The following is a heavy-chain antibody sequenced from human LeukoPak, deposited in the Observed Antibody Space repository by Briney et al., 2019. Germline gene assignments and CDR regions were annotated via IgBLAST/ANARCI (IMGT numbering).Heavy chain of an antibody. V-gene: IGHV4-4*09. CDR2: IYTSGST. D-gene: IGHD1-26*01. J-gene: IGHJ5*02. Sequence: SETLSLTCTGSGGSISSYYWSWIRQPPGKGLEWIGYIYTSGSTNYNPSLKSRVTISVDTSKNQFSLRLSSVTAADTAVYYCARTGRYSGSYSTWGQGTLVTVSS. CDR1: GGSISSYY. CDR3: ARTGRYSGSYST.